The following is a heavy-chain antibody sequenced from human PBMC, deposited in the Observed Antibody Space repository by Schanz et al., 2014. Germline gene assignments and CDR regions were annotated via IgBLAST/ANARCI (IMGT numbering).Heavy chain of an antibody. CDR1: GFTFSNYS. CDR3: ARGTIPIQGVPMDF. Sequence: EVQLVESGGGLVKPGGSLRLSCAASGFTFSNYSMNWVRQAPGKGLEWVSSISSTSSYIFYADSVKGRFTISRDNAKNSLYLQMDSLKTEDTAVYYCARGTIPIQGVPMDFWGQGTLVTVSS. D-gene: IGHD3-10*01. J-gene: IGHJ4*02. CDR2: ISSTSSYI. V-gene: IGHV3-21*01.